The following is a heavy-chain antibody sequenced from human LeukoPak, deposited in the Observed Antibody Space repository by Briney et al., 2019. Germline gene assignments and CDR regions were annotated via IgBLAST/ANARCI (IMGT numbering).Heavy chain of an antibody. J-gene: IGHJ3*02. CDR3: ARRRGRYSGDAFDI. D-gene: IGHD1-26*01. V-gene: IGHV5-51*01. Sequence: GESLKISCKGSGYRFTSYWIGWVRQMPGKGLEWMGFVYPGDSDTRYSPSFQGQVTISADKSMSTAYLQWSSLKASDTAMYYCARRRGRYSGDAFDIWGQGTMVTVSS. CDR2: VYPGDSDT. CDR1: GYRFTSYW.